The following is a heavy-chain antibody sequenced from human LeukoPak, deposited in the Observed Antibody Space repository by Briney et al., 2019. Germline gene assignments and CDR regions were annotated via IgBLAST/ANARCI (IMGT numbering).Heavy chain of an antibody. J-gene: IGHJ4*02. Sequence: GGSLRLSCAASGFTFSRSAVHWVRQAPGKGLEWVSSISGSGGNTYYADSVKGRFTISRDNSKNTLYMQMNSLRAEDTAVYYCAKLVTHFDYWGQGTLVTVSS. CDR1: GFTFSRSA. V-gene: IGHV3-23*01. D-gene: IGHD4-23*01. CDR3: AKLVTHFDY. CDR2: ISGSGGNT.